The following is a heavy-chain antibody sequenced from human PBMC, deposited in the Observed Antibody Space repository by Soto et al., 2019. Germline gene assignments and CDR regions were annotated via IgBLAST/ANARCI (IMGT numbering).Heavy chain of an antibody. D-gene: IGHD4-17*01. CDR1: GCTFSNYA. CDR3: AKAKDRGGDNYPPLAY. J-gene: IGHJ4*02. Sequence: GGFLRLCYAASGCTFSNYAVSWVRQAPGKGLEWVSAISGSGDATYYADSVKGRFTISRDNSKNTLFLQMNSLRVEDTAVYYCAKAKDRGGDNYPPLAYRGQRALVTVSS. V-gene: IGHV3-23*01. CDR2: ISGSGDAT.